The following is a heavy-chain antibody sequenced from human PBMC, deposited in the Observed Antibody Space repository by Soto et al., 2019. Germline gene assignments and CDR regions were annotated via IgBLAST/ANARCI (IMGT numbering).Heavy chain of an antibody. CDR2: ISTYNGNT. J-gene: IGHJ5*02. CDR1: GYTFTSYG. D-gene: IGHD2-2*01. V-gene: IGHV1-18*01. Sequence: ASVKVSCKASGYTFTSYGISWVRQAPGQGLEWMGWISTYNGNTNYAQKLQGRVTMTTDTSTSTAYMELRSLRSDDTAVYYCARDLRYCSSTSCGPWGQGTLVTVSS. CDR3: ARDLRYCSSTSCGP.